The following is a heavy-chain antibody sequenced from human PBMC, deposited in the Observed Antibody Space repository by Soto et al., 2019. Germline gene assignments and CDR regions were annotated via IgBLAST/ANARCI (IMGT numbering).Heavy chain of an antibody. CDR1: GFTFSSYG. D-gene: IGHD3-22*01. Sequence: QVQLVESGGGVVQPGRSLRLSCAASGFTFSSYGMHWVHQAPGKGLEWVAVIWYDGSNKYYADSVKGRFTISRENSKNTLYLQMHSLRDEDTAVYYCARAASPYYYDSSGYYSDAFDIWGQGTMVTVSS. CDR2: IWYDGSNK. V-gene: IGHV3-33*01. CDR3: ARAASPYYYDSSGYYSDAFDI. J-gene: IGHJ3*02.